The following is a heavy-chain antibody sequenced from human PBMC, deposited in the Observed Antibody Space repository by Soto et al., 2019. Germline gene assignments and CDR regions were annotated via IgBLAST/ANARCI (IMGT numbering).Heavy chain of an antibody. CDR3: ASLYYDFWSGYYIDY. CDR2: IYYSGST. Sequence: SLTCTVSGGSISSSSYYWGWIRQPPGKGLEWIGSIYYSGSTYYNPSLKSRVTISVDTSKNQFSLKLSSVTAADTAVYYCASLYYDFWSGYYIDYWGQGTLVTVSS. D-gene: IGHD3-3*01. CDR1: GGSISSSSYY. V-gene: IGHV4-39*01. J-gene: IGHJ4*02.